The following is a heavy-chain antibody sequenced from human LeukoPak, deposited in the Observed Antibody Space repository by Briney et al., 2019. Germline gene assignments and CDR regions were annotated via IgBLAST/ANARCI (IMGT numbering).Heavy chain of an antibody. Sequence: SETLSLTCTVSGGSISSYYWSWIRQPPGKGLEWIGYIYYSGSTNYNPSLKSRVTISVDTSKNQFSLKLSSVTAADTAVYYCARVLGGYCSSTSCYYYYGMDVWGQGTAVTVSS. CDR2: IYYSGST. V-gene: IGHV4-59*01. CDR1: GGSISSYY. D-gene: IGHD2-2*01. CDR3: ARVLGGYCSSTSCYYYYGMDV. J-gene: IGHJ6*02.